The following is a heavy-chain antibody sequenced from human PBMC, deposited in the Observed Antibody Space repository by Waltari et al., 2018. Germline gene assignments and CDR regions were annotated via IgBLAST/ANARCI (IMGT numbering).Heavy chain of an antibody. D-gene: IGHD5-12*01. Sequence: QAQLVESGGGAVQPGRSLRLSCLGPGFSSNSFALHWVGQGPGNGQEWLAVISYDGSKKFYAESVKCRFTISRDNSKNVVYLQVDSLRPEDTAVYYCARDGYSGHLDPWGQGTLVTVSS. CDR2: ISYDGSKK. CDR3: ARDGYSGHLDP. V-gene: IGHV3-30*07. CDR1: GFSSNSFA. J-gene: IGHJ5*02.